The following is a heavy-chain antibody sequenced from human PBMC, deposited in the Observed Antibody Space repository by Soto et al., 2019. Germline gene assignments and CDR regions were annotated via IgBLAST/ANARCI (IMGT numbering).Heavy chain of an antibody. Sequence: EVQLLESGGGLVQPGGSVRLSCAASGLTFGNYAMSWVRQAPGKGLEWVSAISGDSGRTYYADSVKGRFTISRDNSKNTLYLQMNTLRAEDTVVYYCAVTPNCGRDCSAASYWYFDIWGRGTLVTVSS. J-gene: IGHJ2*01. CDR2: ISGDSGRT. CDR3: AVTPNCGRDCSAASYWYFDI. V-gene: IGHV3-23*01. CDR1: GLTFGNYA. D-gene: IGHD2-21*02.